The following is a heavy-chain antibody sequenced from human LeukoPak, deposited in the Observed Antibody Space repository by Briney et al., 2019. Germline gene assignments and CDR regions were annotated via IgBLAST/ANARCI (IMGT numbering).Heavy chain of an antibody. CDR2: ISWNSGSI. Sequence: GRSLRPSCAASGFTFDDYAMHWVRQAPGKGLEWVSGISWNSGSIGYADSVKGRFTISRDNAKNSLYLQMNSLRAEDTALYYCAKDTEHYYDSSGYYNFWGQGTLVTVSS. J-gene: IGHJ4*02. CDR3: AKDTEHYYDSSGYYNF. D-gene: IGHD3-22*01. V-gene: IGHV3-9*01. CDR1: GFTFDDYA.